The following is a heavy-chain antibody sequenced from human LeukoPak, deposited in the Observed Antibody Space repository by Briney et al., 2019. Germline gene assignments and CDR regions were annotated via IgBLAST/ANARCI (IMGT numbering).Heavy chain of an antibody. CDR2: ISYDGSNK. D-gene: IGHD6-19*01. CDR1: GFTFSSYA. Sequence: PGGSLRLSCAASGFTFSSYAMHWVRQAPGKGLEWVAVISYDGSNKYYADSVKGRFTISRDNSKNTLYLQMNSLRAEDTAVYYCASRGPGIAVAGAYYYYYYGMDVWGQGTTVTVSS. J-gene: IGHJ6*02. V-gene: IGHV3-30-3*01. CDR3: ASRGPGIAVAGAYYYYYYGMDV.